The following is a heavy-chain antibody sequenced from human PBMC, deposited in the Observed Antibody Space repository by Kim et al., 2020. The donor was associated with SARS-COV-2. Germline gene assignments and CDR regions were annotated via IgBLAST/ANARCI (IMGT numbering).Heavy chain of an antibody. CDR1: GGSLTSGNNF. J-gene: IGHJ4*02. D-gene: IGHD2-2*01. V-gene: IGHV4-39*01. CDR3: ARLEYGRRRAFDL. CDR2: IYYSGTT. Sequence: SETLSLTCIVSGGSLTSGNNFWGWIRQPPGKGLDWIGAIYYSGTTSYKPSLKSRVTISMDTSKNQFSLKLTSVTAADTAVYYCARLEYGRRRAFDLWGPGTLVTVSS.